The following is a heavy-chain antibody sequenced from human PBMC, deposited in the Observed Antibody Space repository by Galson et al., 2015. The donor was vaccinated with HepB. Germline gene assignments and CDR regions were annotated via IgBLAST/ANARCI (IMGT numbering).Heavy chain of an antibody. Sequence: QSGAEVKKPGESLKISCKGSGYSFTSYWISWVRQMPGKGLEWMGRIDPSDSYTNYSPSFQGHVTISADKSISTAYLQWSSLKASDTAMYYCARPTILPGGWYYGMDVWGQGTTVTVSS. J-gene: IGHJ6*02. CDR2: IDPSDSYT. CDR1: GYSFTSYW. V-gene: IGHV5-10-1*01. CDR3: ARPTILPGGWYYGMDV. D-gene: IGHD3-9*01.